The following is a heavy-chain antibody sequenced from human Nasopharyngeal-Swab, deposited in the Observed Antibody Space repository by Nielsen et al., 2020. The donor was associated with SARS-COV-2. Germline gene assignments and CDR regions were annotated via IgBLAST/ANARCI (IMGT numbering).Heavy chain of an antibody. CDR3: ARGRVTMVQGVKRGRYFDY. J-gene: IGHJ4*02. D-gene: IGHD3-10*01. CDR2: INHSGST. V-gene: IGHV4-34*01. Sequence: PGKGLEWIGEINHSGSTNYNPSLKSRVTISVDTSKNQFSLKLSSVTAADTAVYYCARGRVTMVQGVKRGRYFDYWGQGTLVTVSS.